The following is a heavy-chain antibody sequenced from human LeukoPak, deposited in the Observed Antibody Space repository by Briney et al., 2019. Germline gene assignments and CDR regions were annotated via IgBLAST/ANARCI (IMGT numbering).Heavy chain of an antibody. CDR1: GFTFSSYA. V-gene: IGHV3-33*08. D-gene: IGHD3-10*01. Sequence: PGGSLRLSCAASGFTFSSYAMHWVRQAPGKGLEWVAVIWYDGSNKYYADSVKGRFTISRDNSKNTLYLQMNSLRAEDTALYYCASLVRQFTGAFDIWGQGTMVTVSS. CDR2: IWYDGSNK. J-gene: IGHJ3*02. CDR3: ASLVRQFTGAFDI.